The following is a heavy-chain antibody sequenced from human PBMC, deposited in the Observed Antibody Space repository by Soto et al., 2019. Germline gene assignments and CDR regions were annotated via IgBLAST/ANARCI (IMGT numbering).Heavy chain of an antibody. CDR1: GFTFSNAW. CDR3: TTDSYITMIVVRFDY. Sequence: GGSLRLSCAASGFTFSNAWINWVRQAPGKGLEWVGRIKSKTDGGTTDYAAPVKGRFAISRDDSKNMVYLEMNSLKTEDTAVYYCTTDSYITMIVVRFDYWGNGTLVTVCS. D-gene: IGHD3-22*01. CDR2: IKSKTDGGTT. J-gene: IGHJ4*01. V-gene: IGHV3-15*07.